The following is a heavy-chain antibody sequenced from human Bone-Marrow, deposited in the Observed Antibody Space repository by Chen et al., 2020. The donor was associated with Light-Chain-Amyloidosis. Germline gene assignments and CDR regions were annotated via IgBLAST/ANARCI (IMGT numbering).Heavy chain of an antibody. CDR3: ARRRDGYNFDH. V-gene: IGHV5-51*01. D-gene: IGHD5-12*01. CDR2: IYPDDSDA. J-gene: IGHJ4*02. CDR1: GYPFPNYW. Sequence: EVQLEQSGPEVKKPGESLKLSCKGSGYPFPNYWIGWVRQMPGKGLEWMGVIYPDDSDARYSPSFEGQVTISADKSITTAYLQWRSLKASDTAMYYCARRRDGYNFDHWGQGTLVTVSS.